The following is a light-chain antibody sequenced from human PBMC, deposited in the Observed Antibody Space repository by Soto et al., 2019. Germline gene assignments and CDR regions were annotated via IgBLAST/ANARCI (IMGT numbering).Light chain of an antibody. J-gene: IGLJ1*01. CDR3: SSYTSSSTRV. CDR1: SSDFGGYNY. V-gene: IGLV2-14*01. Sequence: QSALTQPASVSGSPGQSITISCAGTSSDFGGYNYVSWYQQHPGKAPKLMIYDVINRPSGVSNRFSGSKSGNTASLNISGLQAVYEADYYCSSYTSSSTRVFGTGTKLTVL. CDR2: DVI.